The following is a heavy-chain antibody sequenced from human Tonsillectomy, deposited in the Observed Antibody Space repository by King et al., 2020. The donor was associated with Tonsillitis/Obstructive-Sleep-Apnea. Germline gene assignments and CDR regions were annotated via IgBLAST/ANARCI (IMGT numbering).Heavy chain of an antibody. V-gene: IGHV1-3*01. Sequence: QLVQSGAEVKKPGASVKVSCKAAGYTFTNYDVCWVRQAPGQGLEWMGWIIPDNDNTKYSEKLQGRVTITTDTSASIAYLTLNSLRSEDTAVYYCARDRSGPDYWGQGSLVTVSS. CDR1: GYTFTNYD. D-gene: IGHD1-1*01. J-gene: IGHJ4*02. CDR3: ARDRSGPDY. CDR2: IIPDNDNT.